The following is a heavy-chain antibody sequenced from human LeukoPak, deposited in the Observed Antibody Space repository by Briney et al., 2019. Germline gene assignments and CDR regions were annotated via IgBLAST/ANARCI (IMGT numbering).Heavy chain of an antibody. V-gene: IGHV3-74*01. CDR2: INTDGSST. Sequence: GGSLRLSCAVSEFTFSNYWMHWVRQAPGKGLVWVSRINTDGSSTNYADSVKGRFTISRDNAKNTLYLQMNSLRAEDTAVYYCARGTIYGLDAFDIWGQGTTVTVSS. CDR1: EFTFSNYW. J-gene: IGHJ3*02. CDR3: ARGTIYGLDAFDI. D-gene: IGHD3-3*01.